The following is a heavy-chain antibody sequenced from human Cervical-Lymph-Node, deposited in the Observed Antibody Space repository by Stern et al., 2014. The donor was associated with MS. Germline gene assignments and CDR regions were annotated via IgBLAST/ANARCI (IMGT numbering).Heavy chain of an antibody. CDR1: GFTFTSYA. D-gene: IGHD4-17*01. CDR3: AKHGDYYFDY. J-gene: IGHJ4*02. V-gene: IGHV3-23*04. Sequence: EQLVESGGGLVQPGGSLRLSCAASGFTFTSYAMSWVRQAPGKGLEWVSLISGSGGSTNYADSVKGRFTISRDNSMNTLYLQMNSLRAEDTALYYCAKHGDYYFDYWGQGTLVTVSS. CDR2: ISGSGGST.